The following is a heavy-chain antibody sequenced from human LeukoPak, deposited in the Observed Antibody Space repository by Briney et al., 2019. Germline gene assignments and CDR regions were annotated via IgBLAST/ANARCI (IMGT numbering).Heavy chain of an antibody. CDR3: AKDSRLYYYGSGSYPNWFDP. CDR2: ISWNSGSI. Sequence: GGSLRLSCAASGFTFDDYAMHWVRQAPGKGLEWVSGISWNSGSIGYADSVKGRFTISRDNAKNSLYLQMNSLRAEDTALYYCAKDSRLYYYGSGSYPNWFDPWGQGTLVTVSS. CDR1: GFTFDDYA. V-gene: IGHV3-9*01. J-gene: IGHJ5*02. D-gene: IGHD3-10*01.